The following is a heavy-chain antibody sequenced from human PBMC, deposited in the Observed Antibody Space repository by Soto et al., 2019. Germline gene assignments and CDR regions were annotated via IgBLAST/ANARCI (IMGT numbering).Heavy chain of an antibody. V-gene: IGHV4-39*07. Sequence: SETLSLTCTVSGGSINSKKDYWGWIRQPPGKGLEWIGSLYYSGSANYNPSLKSRVTISVDTSKNQFSLKLSSVTAADTAVYYCAREGVSSRWYNYYGMDVWGQGTTVTVSS. J-gene: IGHJ6*02. D-gene: IGHD6-13*01. CDR2: LYYSGSA. CDR1: GGSINSKKDY. CDR3: AREGVSSRWYNYYGMDV.